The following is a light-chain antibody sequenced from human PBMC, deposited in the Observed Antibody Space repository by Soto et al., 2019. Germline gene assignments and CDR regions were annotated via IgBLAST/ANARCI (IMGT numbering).Light chain of an antibody. CDR3: SSSTSRSTLV. V-gene: IGLV2-14*01. CDR1: SSDVGGYNY. J-gene: IGLJ1*01. CDR2: EVS. Sequence: QSALAQPASVSGSRGQSITISCPGTSSDVGGYNYVSWYQQHPGKAPKLMIYEVSNRPSGVSNRFSGSKSGNTASLTISGLQAEDEADYYCSSSTSRSTLVFGTGTKVTV.